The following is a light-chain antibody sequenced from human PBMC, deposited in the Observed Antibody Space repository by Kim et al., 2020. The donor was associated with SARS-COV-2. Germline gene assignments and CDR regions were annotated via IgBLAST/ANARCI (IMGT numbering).Light chain of an antibody. J-gene: IGKJ4*01. CDR2: GAS. Sequence: DIQMTQSPSSLSASVGDRVTIACRASESIIRYLNWYQQKPGKAPKLLIYGASSLQSGVPSRFSGSGSGTDFTLTISSLQPEDTAIYYCQQVNSTPLTVGGGTKVEIK. CDR3: QQVNSTPLT. V-gene: IGKV1-39*01. CDR1: ESIIRY.